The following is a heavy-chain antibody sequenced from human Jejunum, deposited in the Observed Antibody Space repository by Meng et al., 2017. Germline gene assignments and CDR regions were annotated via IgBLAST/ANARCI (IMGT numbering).Heavy chain of an antibody. Sequence: NPSPPLSPPFSPSADNAPRNNPSWHCIRESPSRGLEWFGRTYYPSKWNNDYAVSVRSRITINADTSKSQSSLHLNSVTPEDTAVYYCARGFWKSGFDSWGQGTLVTVSS. CDR1: ADNAPRNNPS. CDR2: TYYPSKWNN. J-gene: IGHJ5*02. CDR3: ARGFWKSGFDS. V-gene: IGHV6-1*01. D-gene: IGHD3-3*01.